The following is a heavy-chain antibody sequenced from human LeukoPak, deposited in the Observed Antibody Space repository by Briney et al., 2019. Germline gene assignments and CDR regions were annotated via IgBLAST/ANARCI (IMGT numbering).Heavy chain of an antibody. V-gene: IGHV3-21*01. Sequence: GGSLRLSCAASGFTLSSYNMNWVRQAPGKGLEWVSSISSSSSYIYYADSVKGRFTISRDNAKNSLYQQMNSLRAEDTAVYYCARDIRHVTMIVPSRGMDVWGQGTTVTVSS. CDR3: ARDIRHVTMIVPSRGMDV. CDR2: ISSSSSYI. D-gene: IGHD3-22*01. J-gene: IGHJ6*02. CDR1: GFTLSSYN.